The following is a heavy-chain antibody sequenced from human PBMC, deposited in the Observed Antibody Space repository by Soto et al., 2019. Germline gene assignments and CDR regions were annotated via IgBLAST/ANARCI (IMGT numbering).Heavy chain of an antibody. D-gene: IGHD2-21*02. V-gene: IGHV4-4*02. CDR1: GDSIRTSNW. Sequence: QVQLQESGPGLVKSSGTLSLACTVSGDSIRTSNWWSWVRQTPGKGLEWIGEICSSGTTNFNPSLKSRVGISVDESRNQFSLNLTSVTAADTAVYFCARAPGVVVGTSILSSWFDPWGQGTLVIVSS. CDR2: ICSSGTT. J-gene: IGHJ5*02. CDR3: ARAPGVVVGTSILSSWFDP.